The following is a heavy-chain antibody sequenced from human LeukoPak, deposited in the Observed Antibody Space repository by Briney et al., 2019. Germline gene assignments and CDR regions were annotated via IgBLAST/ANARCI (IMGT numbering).Heavy chain of an antibody. CDR3: AREGSRYFDWLPVIVY. J-gene: IGHJ4*02. Sequence: SETLSLTCAVSGYSISSGYYWGWIRQPPGKGLEWIGSIYHSGSTYYNPSLKSRVTISVDTSKNQFSLKLSSVTAADTAVYYCAREGSRYFDWLPVIVYWGQGTLVTVSS. D-gene: IGHD3-9*01. V-gene: IGHV4-38-2*02. CDR1: GYSISSGYY. CDR2: IYHSGST.